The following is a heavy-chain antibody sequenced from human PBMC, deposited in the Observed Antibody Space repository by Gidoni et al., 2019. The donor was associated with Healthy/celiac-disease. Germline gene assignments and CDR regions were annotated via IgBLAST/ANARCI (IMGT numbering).Heavy chain of an antibody. Sequence: QVQLQESGPGLVKPSETLSLTCTVSGGSISSYYWSWIRQPPGKGLEWIGYIYYSGSTNYNPSRKSRVTISVDTSKNQFSLKLSSVTAADTAVYYCARLVRGYYDSSGYYYDWFDPWGQGTLVTVSS. D-gene: IGHD3-22*01. CDR2: IYYSGST. CDR1: GGSISSYY. CDR3: ARLVRGYYDSSGYYYDWFDP. J-gene: IGHJ5*02. V-gene: IGHV4-59*08.